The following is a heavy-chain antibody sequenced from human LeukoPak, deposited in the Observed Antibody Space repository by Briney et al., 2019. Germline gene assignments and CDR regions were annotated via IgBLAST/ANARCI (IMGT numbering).Heavy chain of an antibody. V-gene: IGHV3-74*01. J-gene: IGHJ4*02. D-gene: IGHD3-10*01. Sequence: GGSLRLSCAASGFTFSNHWMHWARQAPGKGLVWVSRINNDGSSTIYADSVKGRFTISRDNAKNTLYLQMNSLRAEDTAVYYCARGSFGPDYWGQGTLVIVSS. CDR2: INNDGSST. CDR3: ARGSFGPDY. CDR1: GFTFSNHW.